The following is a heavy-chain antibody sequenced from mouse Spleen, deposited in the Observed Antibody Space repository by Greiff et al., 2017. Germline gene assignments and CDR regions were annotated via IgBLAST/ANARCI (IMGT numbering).Heavy chain of an antibody. CDR1: GFTFSSYA. J-gene: IGHJ4*01. Sequence: EVHLVESGGGLVKLGGSLKLSCAASGFTFSSYAMSWVRQTPEKRLEWVATISSGGGNTYYPDSVKGRFTISRDNAKNTLYLQMSSLKSEDTAMYYCARDGLYAMDYWGQGTSVTVSS. D-gene: IGHD2-3*01. V-gene: IGHV5-9-3*01. CDR3: ARDGLYAMDY. CDR2: ISSGGGNT.